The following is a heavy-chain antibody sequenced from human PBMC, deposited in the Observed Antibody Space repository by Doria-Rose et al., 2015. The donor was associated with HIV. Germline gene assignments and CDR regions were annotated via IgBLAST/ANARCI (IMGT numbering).Heavy chain of an antibody. CDR2: IRSKAYGGTK. D-gene: IGHD1-26*01. Sequence: ESGGGLVQPGRSLRLSCTASGYTFGDHAMSWFRQASGKGLGWVGFIRSKAYGGTKEYAASVKGRVTISRDDSKSIAYLQLNSLKTEDTAVYFCARVGWELLYFFDYWGQGTLVTVAS. CDR1: GYTFGDHA. CDR3: ARVGWELLYFFDY. V-gene: IGHV3-49*03. J-gene: IGHJ4*02.